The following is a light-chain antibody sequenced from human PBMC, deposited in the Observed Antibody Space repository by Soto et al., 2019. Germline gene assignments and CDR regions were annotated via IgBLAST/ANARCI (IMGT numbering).Light chain of an antibody. Sequence: EIVFTQSPTTLSLSPGGRAPPSCRASQSVSSYLAWYQQKPGQAPRLLIYDASNRATGIPGRFSGSGSGTDFTLTISSLEPEDLAVYYCQQRSSWPWTFGQGTKVDIK. V-gene: IGKV3-11*01. J-gene: IGKJ1*01. CDR1: QSVSSY. CDR3: QQRSSWPWT. CDR2: DAS.